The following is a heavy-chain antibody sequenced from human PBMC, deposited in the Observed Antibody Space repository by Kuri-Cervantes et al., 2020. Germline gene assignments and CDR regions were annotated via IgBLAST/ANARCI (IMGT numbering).Heavy chain of an antibody. Sequence: GEFLKISCAASGFTFSSYAMHWVRQAPGKGLEWVAVISYDGSNKYYADSVKGRFTISRDNSKNTLYLQMNSLRAEDTAVYYCARDRVVVVTAISFQYYYYYGMDVWGQGTTVTVSS. D-gene: IGHD2-21*02. CDR2: ISYDGSNK. CDR3: ARDRVVVVTAISFQYYYYYGMDV. J-gene: IGHJ6*02. V-gene: IGHV3-30-3*01. CDR1: GFTFSSYA.